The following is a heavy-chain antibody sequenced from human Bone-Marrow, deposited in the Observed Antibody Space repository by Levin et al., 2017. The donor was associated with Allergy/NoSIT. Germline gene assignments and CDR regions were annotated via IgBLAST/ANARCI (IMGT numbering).Heavy chain of an antibody. V-gene: IGHV3-74*01. CDR2: INSDGSST. CDR1: GFTFSSYW. D-gene: IGHD3-16*02. Sequence: GGSLRLSCAASGFTFSSYWMHWVRQAPGKGLVWVSRINSDGSSTSYADSVKGRFTISRDNAKNTLYLQMNSLRAEDTAVYYCARDSRSIMITFGGVIVMRHFDYWGQGTLVTVSS. CDR3: ARDSRSIMITFGGVIVMRHFDY. J-gene: IGHJ4*02.